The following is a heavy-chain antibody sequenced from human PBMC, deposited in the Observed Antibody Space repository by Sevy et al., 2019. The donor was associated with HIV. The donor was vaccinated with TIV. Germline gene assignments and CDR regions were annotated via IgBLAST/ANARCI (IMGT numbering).Heavy chain of an antibody. CDR3: ARDCSSTSCLWGMDV. Sequence: GGSLRLSCVASGFTFRSYWMSWVRQAPGKGLEWVANIKLDESEKYYVDSVKGRFTISRDNAKNSLYLQRNSLRAEATAVYYCARDCSSTSCLWGMDVWGQGTTVTVSS. CDR2: IKLDESEK. J-gene: IGHJ6*02. D-gene: IGHD2-2*01. V-gene: IGHV3-7*03. CDR1: GFTFRSYW.